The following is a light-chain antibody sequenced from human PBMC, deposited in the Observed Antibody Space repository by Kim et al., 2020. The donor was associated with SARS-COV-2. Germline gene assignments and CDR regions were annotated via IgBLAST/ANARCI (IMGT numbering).Light chain of an antibody. V-gene: IGLV3-19*01. CDR1: SLRSYY. Sequence: SSELTQDPPVSVALGQTVRITCQGDSLRSYYASWYQQKPGQAPVLVIYGKNNRPSGIPDRFSGSSSGNTASLTITGAQAEDEADYYCNSRDSSGNHMGVFGGGTQLTVL. CDR2: GKN. J-gene: IGLJ2*01. CDR3: NSRDSSGNHMGV.